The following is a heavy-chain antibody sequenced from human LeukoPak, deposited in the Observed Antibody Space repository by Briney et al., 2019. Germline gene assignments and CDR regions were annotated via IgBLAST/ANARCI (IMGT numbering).Heavy chain of an antibody. J-gene: IGHJ4*02. CDR2: INPNSGGT. Sequence: ASVKVSCKASGYTFTGYYMHWVRQAPGQELEWMGWINPNSGGTNNAQKFQGRVTMTRDTSISTAYMELSRLRSDDTAVYYCARVLAAADGIDYWGQGNLVTVSS. V-gene: IGHV1-2*02. D-gene: IGHD6-13*01. CDR3: ARVLAAADGIDY. CDR1: GYTFTGYY.